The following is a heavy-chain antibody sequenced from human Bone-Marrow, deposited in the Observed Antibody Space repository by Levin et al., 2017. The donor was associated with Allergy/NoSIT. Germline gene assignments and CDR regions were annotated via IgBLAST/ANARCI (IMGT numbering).Heavy chain of an antibody. CDR3: ARLDLGGYYYYGMDV. V-gene: IGHV5-51*01. CDR1: GYSFSNDW. Sequence: GASVKVSCQGSGYSFSNDWIAWVRQMPGKGLEWMGIIYPGDSDTRYSPSFQGHVSFSADKSTSTAYLQWSSLKASDTAIYYCARLDLGGYYYYGMDVWGQGTTVTVSS. J-gene: IGHJ6*02. CDR2: IYPGDSDT. D-gene: IGHD3-10*01.